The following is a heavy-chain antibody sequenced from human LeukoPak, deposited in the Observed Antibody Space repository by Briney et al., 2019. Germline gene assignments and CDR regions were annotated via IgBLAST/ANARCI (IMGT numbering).Heavy chain of an antibody. CDR2: IGQDGPEK. V-gene: IGHV3-7*01. J-gene: IGHJ4*02. Sequence: PGGSLRLSCAASGFTFSNYWMSWVRQAPGKGLEWVANIGQDGPEKYYVDSVKGRFTISRDNAKNSLYLQMNRLRAEDTALYYCAKPYYDILTGIKYYFDYWGQGTLVTVSS. CDR1: GFTFSNYW. D-gene: IGHD3-9*01. CDR3: AKPYYDILTGIKYYFDY.